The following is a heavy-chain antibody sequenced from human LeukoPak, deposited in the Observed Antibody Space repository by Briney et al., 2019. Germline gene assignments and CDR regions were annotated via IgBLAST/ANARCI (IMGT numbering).Heavy chain of an antibody. V-gene: IGHV4-31*03. Sequence: PSQTLSLTCTVSGGSISSGGYYWSWIRQHPGTGLEWIGYIYYSGSTYYNPSLKSRVTISVDTSKNQFSLKLSSVTAADTAVYYCASLIYYDSSGYGYYFDYWGQGTLVTVSS. CDR2: IYYSGST. CDR3: ASLIYYDSSGYGYYFDY. D-gene: IGHD3-22*01. J-gene: IGHJ4*02. CDR1: GGSISSGGYY.